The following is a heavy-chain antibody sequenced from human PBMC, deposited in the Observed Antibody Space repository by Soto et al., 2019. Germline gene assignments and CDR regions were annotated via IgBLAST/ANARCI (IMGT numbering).Heavy chain of an antibody. CDR1: GGTFSSYA. J-gene: IGHJ4*02. V-gene: IGHV1-69*13. CDR3: AREDTAMVPLNY. CDR2: IIPIFGTA. D-gene: IGHD5-18*01. Sequence: VNVSCKASGGTFSSYAISWVRQAPGQGLEWMGGIIPIFGTANYAQKFQGRVTITADESTSTAYMELSSLRSEDTAVYYCAREDTAMVPLNYWGQGTLVTVSS.